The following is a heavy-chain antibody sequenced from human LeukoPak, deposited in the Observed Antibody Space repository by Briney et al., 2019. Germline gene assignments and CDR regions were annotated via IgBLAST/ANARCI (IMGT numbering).Heavy chain of an antibody. Sequence: SETLSLTCTVSGGSISSSSYYWGWIRQPPGKGLEWIGSIYYSGSTYYNPSLKSRVTISVDTSKDQFSLKLSSVTAADTAVYYRARLGEDYYGSGSPFDYWGQGTLVTVSS. CDR2: IYYSGST. V-gene: IGHV4-39*01. CDR3: ARLGEDYYGSGSPFDY. D-gene: IGHD3-10*01. J-gene: IGHJ4*02. CDR1: GGSISSSSYY.